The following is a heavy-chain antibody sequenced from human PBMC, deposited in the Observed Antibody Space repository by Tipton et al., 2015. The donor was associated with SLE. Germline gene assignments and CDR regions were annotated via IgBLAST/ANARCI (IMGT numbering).Heavy chain of an antibody. CDR2: INSDGSST. CDR1: GLTFSGYC. D-gene: IGHD5-24*01. J-gene: IGHJ4*02. V-gene: IGHV3-74*01. CDR3: AISRDYFDF. Sequence: SLRLSCAASGLTFSGYCMQWVRQAPGKGLVWVSRINSDGSSTSYADSVKGRFTISRDISKNTLYLQMKSLRVDDTAVYYCAISRDYFDFWGQGTLVTVSS.